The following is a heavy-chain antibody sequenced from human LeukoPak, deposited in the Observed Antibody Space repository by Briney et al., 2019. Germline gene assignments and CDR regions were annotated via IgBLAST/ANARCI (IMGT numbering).Heavy chain of an antibody. Sequence: PSQTLSLTCTVSGGSISSGGYYWSWIRQHPGKGLEWIGYIYYSGSTYYNPSLKSRVTISVDTSKNQFSLKLSSVTAADTAVYYCARSSAMVQGVIRWFDPWGQGTLVTVSS. V-gene: IGHV4-31*03. CDR3: ARSSAMVQGVIRWFDP. D-gene: IGHD3-10*01. CDR2: IYYSGST. J-gene: IGHJ5*02. CDR1: GGSISSGGYY.